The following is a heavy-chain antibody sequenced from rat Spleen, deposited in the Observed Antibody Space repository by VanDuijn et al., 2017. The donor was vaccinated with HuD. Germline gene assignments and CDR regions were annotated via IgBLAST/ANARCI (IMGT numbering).Heavy chain of an antibody. J-gene: IGHJ3*01. Sequence: EVQLVESGGGLVQPGRSLKLSCEASGFTFRNFDMAWVRQAPTKGLEWVASISPSGVTYYRDSVKGRFTVSRMNAKSTLYFLIDSLRSEDTATYYCVRQDTSGYSNWFTYWGQGTLVTVSS. D-gene: IGHD4-3*01. CDR3: VRQDTSGYSNWFTY. CDR2: ISPSGVT. V-gene: IGHV5-25*01. CDR1: GFTFRNFD.